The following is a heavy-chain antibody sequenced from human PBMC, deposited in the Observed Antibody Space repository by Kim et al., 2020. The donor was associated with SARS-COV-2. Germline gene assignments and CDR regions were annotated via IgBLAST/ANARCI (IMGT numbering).Heavy chain of an antibody. CDR1: GGTFSSYA. D-gene: IGHD6-6*01. CDR3: ARSSSSSLYYGMYV. Sequence: SVKVSCKASGGTFSSYAISWVRQAPGQGLEWMGRIIPILGIANYAQKFQGRVTITADKSTSTAHMELSSLRSEDTAVYYCARSSSSSLYYGMYVWGQGTTVTVSS. V-gene: IGHV1-69*04. J-gene: IGHJ6*02. CDR2: IIPILGIA.